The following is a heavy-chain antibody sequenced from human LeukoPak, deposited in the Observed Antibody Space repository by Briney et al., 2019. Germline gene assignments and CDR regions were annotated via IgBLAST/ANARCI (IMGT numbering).Heavy chain of an antibody. Sequence: SETLSLTCAVYGGSFSGYYWSWIRQPPGKGLEWIGEIIHSGSTNYNPSLKSRVTISVDTSKNQFSLKLSSVAAADTAVYYCARDRIVGATSSLAAFDIWGQGTMVTVSS. CDR1: GGSFSGYY. V-gene: IGHV4-34*12. CDR3: ARDRIVGATSSLAAFDI. J-gene: IGHJ3*02. D-gene: IGHD1-26*01. CDR2: IIHSGST.